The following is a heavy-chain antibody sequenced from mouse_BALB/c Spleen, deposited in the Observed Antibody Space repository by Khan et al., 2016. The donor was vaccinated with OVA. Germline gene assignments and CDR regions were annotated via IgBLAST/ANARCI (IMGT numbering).Heavy chain of an antibody. CDR1: GYTFTNYW. J-gene: IGHJ3*01. Sequence: VQLQESGAELAKPGASVKMSCKASGYTFTNYWMHWVKQRPGQGLEWIGYINPSTDYTEYNQKFKDKASLTADKSSSTAYMQLTSLTSEDSAIYYCVKHGSSYAWFTYWGQGTLVTGSA. CDR3: VKHGSSYAWFTY. V-gene: IGHV1-7*01. CDR2: INPSTDYT. D-gene: IGHD1-1*01.